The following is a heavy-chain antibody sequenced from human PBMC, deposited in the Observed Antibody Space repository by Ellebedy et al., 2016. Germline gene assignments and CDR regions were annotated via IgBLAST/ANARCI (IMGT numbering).Heavy chain of an antibody. CDR2: ISYDGSKT. CDR3: AKDLSGYDLVGGG. V-gene: IGHV3-30*18. D-gene: IGHD5-12*01. CDR1: GFTFSSYG. J-gene: IGHJ4*02. Sequence: GGSLRLSCAASGFTFSSYGMYWVRQAPGKGLEWLAVISYDGSKTYYADSVKGRFTISRDNSKNTVYLHMNSLRAEDTAVYYCAKDLSGYDLVGGGWGQGTLVIVSS.